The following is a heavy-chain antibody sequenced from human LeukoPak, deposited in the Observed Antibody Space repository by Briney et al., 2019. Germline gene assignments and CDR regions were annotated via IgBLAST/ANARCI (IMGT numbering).Heavy chain of an antibody. V-gene: IGHV1-2*02. D-gene: IGHD5-12*01. CDR2: INPNSGGT. CDR3: ARVRRNSGYANFDY. J-gene: IGHJ4*02. Sequence: ASVKVSCKASGYTFTSYYMHWVRQAPGQGLEWMGWINPNSGGTNYAQKFQGRVTMTRDTSISTAYMELSRLRSDDTAVYYCARVRRNSGYANFDYWGQGTLVTVSS. CDR1: GYTFTSYY.